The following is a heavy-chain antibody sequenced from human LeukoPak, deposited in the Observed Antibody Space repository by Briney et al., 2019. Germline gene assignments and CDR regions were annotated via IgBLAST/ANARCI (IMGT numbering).Heavy chain of an antibody. D-gene: IGHD3-10*01. CDR1: GFALSSHW. J-gene: IGHJ4*02. V-gene: IGHV3-23*01. CDR3: ATTYYYGSGSYYPPDH. CDR2: VSASGGST. Sequence: PGGSLRLSCAASGFALSSHWMTWVRQAPGKGLEWVSSVSASGGSTYYADSVKGRFTISRDNSKNTLYLQMNSLRAEDTAVYYCATTYYYGSGSYYPPDHWGQGTLVTVSS.